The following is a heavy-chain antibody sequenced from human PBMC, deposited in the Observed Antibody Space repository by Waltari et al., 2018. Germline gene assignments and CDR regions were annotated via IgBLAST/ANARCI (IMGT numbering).Heavy chain of an antibody. D-gene: IGHD3-10*01. CDR3: AKDAFGNTYLDH. CDR2: AFFDGIKT. Sequence: QVQPVESGGGVVQPGMSLRLPCAAYGFSPRNFGMHWVRQAPGKGLEWVALAFFDGIKTDYADSVRGRFTISRDNSKNTLYLDINNLRVDDTGIYYCAKDAFGNTYLDHWGQGTVVTVSS. CDR1: GFSPRNFG. V-gene: IGHV3-30*18. J-gene: IGHJ5*02.